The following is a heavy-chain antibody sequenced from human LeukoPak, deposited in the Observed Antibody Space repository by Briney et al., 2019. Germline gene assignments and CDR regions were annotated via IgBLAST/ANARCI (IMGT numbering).Heavy chain of an antibody. J-gene: IGHJ3*02. Sequence: GGSLRLSCAASGFTFSSYWMSWVRQAPGKGLEWVANIKQDGSEKYYVDSVKGRFTISRDNAKNSLFLQMNSLRAEDTAIYYCASWTGYRNDAFDIWGQGTMVTVSS. CDR1: GFTFSSYW. D-gene: IGHD3/OR15-3a*01. CDR2: IKQDGSEK. V-gene: IGHV3-7*01. CDR3: ASWTGYRNDAFDI.